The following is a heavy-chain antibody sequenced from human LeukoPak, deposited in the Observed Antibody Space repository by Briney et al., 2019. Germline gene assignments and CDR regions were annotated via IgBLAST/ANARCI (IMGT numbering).Heavy chain of an antibody. D-gene: IGHD1-1*01. CDR2: INHSGSV. CDR1: GASLSSRTSY. Sequence: PSETLSLTCSVSGASLSSRTSYWSWIRQPPGRGLEWIGEINHSGSVNYNPSLKSRVAISVDTSKNQFSLKLNSVTAADTAVYFCARGGWWDNWNRFDPWGQGTLVTVSS. CDR3: ARGGWWDNWNRFDP. V-gene: IGHV4-39*07. J-gene: IGHJ5*02.